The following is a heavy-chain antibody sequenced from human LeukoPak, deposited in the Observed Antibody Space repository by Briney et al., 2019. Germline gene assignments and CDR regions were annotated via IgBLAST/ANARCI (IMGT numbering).Heavy chain of an antibody. D-gene: IGHD2-2*01. J-gene: IGHJ4*02. CDR2: INQDGAER. CDR3: VRGPYALF. V-gene: IGHV3-7*01. Sequence: GGSLRLSCAASGFTFSDYWLSWVRQAPGKGLEWVANINQDGAERNYVDSVKGRFTISRDNARNSLYLQMNSLRAEDTAVYYCVRGPYALFWGQGTMVSVSS. CDR1: GFTFSDYW.